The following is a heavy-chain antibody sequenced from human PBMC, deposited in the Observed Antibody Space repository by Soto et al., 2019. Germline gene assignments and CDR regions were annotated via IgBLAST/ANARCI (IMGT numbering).Heavy chain of an antibody. CDR1: GFIFTSYG. Sequence: QVQLVESGGGVVQPGRSLRLSCAASGFIFTSYGMHWVRQAPGKGLEWMALILHDGSAEYYADSVKGRFTISRDNSKNTLYLQMNSLTAEDTAVYYCAKDRVGGTFYTPLGFWGQGTLVTVSS. CDR3: AKDRVGGTFYTPLGF. CDR2: ILHDGSAE. D-gene: IGHD1-7*01. J-gene: IGHJ4*02. V-gene: IGHV3-30*18.